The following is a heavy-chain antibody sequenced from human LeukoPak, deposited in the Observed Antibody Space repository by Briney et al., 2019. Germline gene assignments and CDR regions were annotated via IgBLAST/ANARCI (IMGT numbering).Heavy chain of an antibody. V-gene: IGHV1-2*02. D-gene: IGHD6-13*01. J-gene: IGHJ4*02. Sequence: ASVKVSCKASGYTFTGYYMHWVRQAPGQGLEWMGWINPNSGGTNYAQKFQGRVTMTRDTSISTAYMELSRLRSDDTAVYYCARGGGEKLAAAGTAPHYWGQGTLVTVSS. CDR3: ARGGGEKLAAAGTAPHY. CDR2: INPNSGGT. CDR1: GYTFTGYY.